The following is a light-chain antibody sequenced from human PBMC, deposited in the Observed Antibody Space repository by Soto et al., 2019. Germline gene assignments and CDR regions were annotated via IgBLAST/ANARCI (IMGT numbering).Light chain of an antibody. CDR1: SSNIGAGYD. Sequence: QSVLTQPPSVSGAPGQRVTISCTGSSSNIGAGYDVHWYQQLPGTAPKLLIYGNSNRPSGVPDRFSGSKSGTXXXXXXTGLXAEDEADYYCQSYDSSLSVYVVFXG. J-gene: IGLJ2*01. CDR3: QSYDSSLSVYVV. CDR2: GNS. V-gene: IGLV1-40*01.